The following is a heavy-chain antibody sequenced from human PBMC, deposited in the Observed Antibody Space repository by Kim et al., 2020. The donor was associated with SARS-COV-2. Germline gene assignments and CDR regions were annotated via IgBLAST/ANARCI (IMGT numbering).Heavy chain of an antibody. CDR3: AREFDYVGAFDI. J-gene: IGHJ3*02. V-gene: IGHV3-48*03. Sequence: YYADSVKGRFTISRDNAKNSLYLQMNSLRAEDTAVYYCAREFDYVGAFDIWGQGTMVTVSS. D-gene: IGHD4-17*01.